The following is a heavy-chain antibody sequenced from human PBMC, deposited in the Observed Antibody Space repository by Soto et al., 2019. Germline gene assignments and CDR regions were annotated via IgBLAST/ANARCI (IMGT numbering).Heavy chain of an antibody. CDR3: AKVRRGIEYDYIWGSYH. D-gene: IGHD3-16*02. V-gene: IGHV3-23*01. Sequence: EVQLLESGGGLVQPGGSLRISCAASGFIFGNYAMSWVRQAPGKGLEWVSGISSSGAGTYYADSVKGRFTLSRDNFNTTLYLHLNNVRVEDTAIYYCAKVRRGIEYDYIWGSYHWGQGTLVTVSS. CDR1: GFIFGNYA. J-gene: IGHJ4*02. CDR2: ISSSGAGT.